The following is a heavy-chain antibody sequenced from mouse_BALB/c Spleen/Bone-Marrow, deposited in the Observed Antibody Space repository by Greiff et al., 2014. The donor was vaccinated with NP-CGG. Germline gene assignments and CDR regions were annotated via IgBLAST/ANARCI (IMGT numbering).Heavy chain of an antibody. V-gene: IGHV2-9*02. Sequence: VQVVESGPGLVAPSQSLSITCTVSGFSLTSYGVHWVRQPPGKGPEWLGVIWAGGSTNYNSALMSRLSISKDNSKSQVFLKMNSLQTDDTAMYYCARVYYYAMDYWGQGTSVTVSS. CDR3: ARVYYYAMDY. CDR2: IWAGGST. J-gene: IGHJ4*01. CDR1: GFSLTSYG.